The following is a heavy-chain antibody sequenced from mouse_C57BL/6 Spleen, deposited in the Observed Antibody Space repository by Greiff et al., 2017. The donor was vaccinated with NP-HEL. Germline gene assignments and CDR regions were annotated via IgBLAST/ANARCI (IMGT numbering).Heavy chain of an antibody. Sequence: QVQLQQSGAELVRPGTSVKMSCKASGYTFTNYWIGWAKQRPGHGLEWIGDIYPGGGYTNYNEKFKGKGTLTADKSSSTAYMQFSSLTSEDSAIYYRARYVVRDSMNDWGQGTSVTVSS. CDR3: ARYVVRDSMND. J-gene: IGHJ4*01. V-gene: IGHV1-63*01. D-gene: IGHD1-1*02. CDR2: IYPGGGYT. CDR1: GYTFTNYW.